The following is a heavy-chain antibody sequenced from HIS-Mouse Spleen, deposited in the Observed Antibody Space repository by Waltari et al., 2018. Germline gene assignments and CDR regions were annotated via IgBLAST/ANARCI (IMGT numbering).Heavy chain of an antibody. D-gene: IGHD3-10*01. V-gene: IGHV3-53*02. CDR3: ARHYYYGSGSYYFDY. Sequence: EVQLVETGGGLIQPGGSLRLSCAASGFTVSSNYMSWVRQAPGKGLRWVSVIYGGCSTYYADSVKGRFTISRDNSKNTLYLQMNSLRAEDTAVYYCARHYYYGSGSYYFDYWGQGTLVTVSS. CDR2: IYGGCST. CDR1: GFTVSSNY. J-gene: IGHJ4*02.